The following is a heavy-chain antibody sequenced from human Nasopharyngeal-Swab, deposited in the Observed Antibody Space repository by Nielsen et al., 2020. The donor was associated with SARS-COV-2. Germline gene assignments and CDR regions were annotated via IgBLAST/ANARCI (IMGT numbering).Heavy chain of an antibody. J-gene: IGHJ4*02. V-gene: IGHV3-30*18. CDR2: ILYDGSNK. Sequence: GRSLGLSWADSGFTFSIYGTHWVRQAPGKGMEWVALILYDGSNKYYADSVKGRFTISRDNSKNTLYLQMNSLRAEDTAVYYCAKDYGDSSGYYQYYFDYWGQGTLVTVSS. D-gene: IGHD3-22*01. CDR1: GFTFSIYG. CDR3: AKDYGDSSGYYQYYFDY.